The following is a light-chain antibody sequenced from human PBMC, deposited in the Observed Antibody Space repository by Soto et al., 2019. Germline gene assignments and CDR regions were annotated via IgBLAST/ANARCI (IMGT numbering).Light chain of an antibody. V-gene: IGKV3D-15*01. J-gene: IGKJ1*01. CDR1: QSVSSH. CDR3: QQYHNWPPWT. CDR2: DAS. Sequence: EIVLTQSPATLSLSPGERATVSCRASQSVSSHLAWYQRKRGQAPRLLIYDASSRASGIPARFSGSGSGAEFTLTISSLQSEDFAVYYCQQYHNWPPWTFGQGTKVDIK.